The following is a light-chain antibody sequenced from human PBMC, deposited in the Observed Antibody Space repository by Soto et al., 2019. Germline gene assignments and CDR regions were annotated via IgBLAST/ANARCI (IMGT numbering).Light chain of an antibody. Sequence: QLVLTQPPSVSGAPGQRVTISCTGSSSNIGAGYDVLWYQQLPGTAPKLLIYGNSNRPSGVPDRFSGSKSGTSASLAITGLQAEDEADYYCQSYDSSLSGSVFGGGTKVTVL. J-gene: IGLJ3*02. CDR2: GNS. CDR1: SSNIGAGYD. V-gene: IGLV1-40*01. CDR3: QSYDSSLSGSV.